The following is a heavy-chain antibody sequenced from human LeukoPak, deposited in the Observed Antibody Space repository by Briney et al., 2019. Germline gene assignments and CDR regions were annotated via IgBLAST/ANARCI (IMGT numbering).Heavy chain of an antibody. J-gene: IGHJ4*02. V-gene: IGHV4-59*12. D-gene: IGHD5-24*01. CDR3: AREEDGYNRPLGY. CDR1: GGSISSYS. Sequence: SETLSLTCTVSGGSISSYSWSWIRQPPGKGLEWIGYIYYSGSTNYNPSLKSRVTISVDTSKNQFSLKLSSVTAADTAVYYCAREEDGYNRPLGYWGQGTLVTVSS. CDR2: IYYSGST.